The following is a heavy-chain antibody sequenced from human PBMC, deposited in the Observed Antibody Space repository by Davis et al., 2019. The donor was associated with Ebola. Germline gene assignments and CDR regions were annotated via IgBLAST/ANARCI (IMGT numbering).Heavy chain of an antibody. V-gene: IGHV3-23*01. D-gene: IGHD2-15*01. CDR2: IRGSGDNT. Sequence: GESLKISCTASGFTFSIYAVSWVRQAPGKGLEWVSTIRGSGDNTSYADTVKGRFTISRDNAKNTLYLQMDSLTDDDTALYYCTRGVDTTLASWSDALDVWGQGTMVTVSS. J-gene: IGHJ3*01. CDR1: GFTFSIYA. CDR3: TRGVDTTLASWSDALDV.